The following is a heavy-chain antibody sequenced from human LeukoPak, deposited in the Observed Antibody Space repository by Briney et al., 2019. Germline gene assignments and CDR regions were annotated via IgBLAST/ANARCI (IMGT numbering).Heavy chain of an antibody. CDR1: GGTFSSYA. CDR2: IIPIFGTA. CDR3: ARGKYYYDSSGYYFYYYDY. V-gene: IGHV1-69*05. Sequence: SVKVSCKASGGTFSSYAISWVRQAPGQGLEWMGGIIPIFGTANYAQKFQGRVTITTDESTSTAYMELSNLRSEDAAVYYCARGKYYYDSSGYYFYYYDYWGQGTLVTVSS. D-gene: IGHD3-22*01. J-gene: IGHJ4*02.